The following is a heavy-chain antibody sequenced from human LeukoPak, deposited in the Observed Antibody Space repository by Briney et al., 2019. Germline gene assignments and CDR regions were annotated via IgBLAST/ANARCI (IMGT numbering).Heavy chain of an antibody. CDR2: INHSGST. CDR1: GGSFSGCY. J-gene: IGHJ4*02. Sequence: SETLSLTCAVYGGSFSGCYWSWIRQPPGKGLEWIGEINHSGSTNYNPSLKSRVTISVDTSKNQFSLNLSSVTTADTAVYYCARGNGIAVAGPSVKNQTIFDYWGQGTLVTVSS. CDR3: ARGNGIAVAGPSVKNQTIFDY. V-gene: IGHV4-34*01. D-gene: IGHD6-19*01.